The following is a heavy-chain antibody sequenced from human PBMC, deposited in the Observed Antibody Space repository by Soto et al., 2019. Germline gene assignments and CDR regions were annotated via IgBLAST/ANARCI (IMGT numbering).Heavy chain of an antibody. V-gene: IGHV4-59*01. CDR2: IYYSGNT. Sequence: PSETLSLTCTVSGGTVSGGSISSSYWSWIRQPPGEGLEWVGYIYYSGNTNYNPSLKSRVTISVDTSKKQFSLKLTSVTAADTALYYCARTHFDILTGYYFDYWGQGTPVTVSS. J-gene: IGHJ4*02. CDR3: ARTHFDILTGYYFDY. D-gene: IGHD3-9*01. CDR1: GGSISSSY.